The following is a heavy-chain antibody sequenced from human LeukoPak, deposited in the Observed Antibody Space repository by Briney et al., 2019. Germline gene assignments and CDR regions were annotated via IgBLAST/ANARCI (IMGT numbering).Heavy chain of an antibody. D-gene: IGHD1-1*01. CDR2: ISGSSTYT. J-gene: IGHJ4*02. Sequence: GGSLRLSCAASGFTFSDYYMSWSRQAPGKGLEWLSYISGSSTYTNYADSVEGRFTISRDNAKNSLYLQMNSLRAEDTAVYYCARLSVQTEPYYLDYWGQGTLVTVSS. V-gene: IGHV3-11*03. CDR3: ARLSVQTEPYYLDY. CDR1: GFTFSDYY.